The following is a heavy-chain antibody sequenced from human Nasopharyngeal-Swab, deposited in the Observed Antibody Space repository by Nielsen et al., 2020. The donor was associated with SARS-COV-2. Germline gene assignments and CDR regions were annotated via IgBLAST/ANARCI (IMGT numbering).Heavy chain of an antibody. Sequence: GGSLRLSCAASGFVFSGSAMHWVRQASGQGLEWVGRIGDKDHNYATVYAASLKGRFTISRDDSNNTAFLQMDSLKTEDTALYYCTTDFYFDYWGQGTLVTVSS. CDR2: IGDKDHNYAT. J-gene: IGHJ4*02. CDR3: TTDFYFDY. CDR1: GFVFSGSA. V-gene: IGHV3-73*01.